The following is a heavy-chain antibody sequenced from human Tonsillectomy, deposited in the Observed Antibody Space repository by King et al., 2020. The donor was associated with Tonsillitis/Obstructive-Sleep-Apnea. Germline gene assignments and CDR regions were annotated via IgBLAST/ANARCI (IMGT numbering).Heavy chain of an antibody. CDR3: AHGAQYYYDSSGYYGYYFDY. CDR2: IYWDDDK. CDR1: GFSLSTSGVG. D-gene: IGHD3-22*01. J-gene: IGHJ4*02. V-gene: IGHV2-5*02. Sequence: ITLKESGPTLVKPTQTLTLTCTFSGFSLSTSGVGVGWIRQPPGKALEWLALIYWDDDKRYSPSLKSRLTITKDTSKNQVVLTITNMDPVDTATYYCAHGAQYYYDSSGYYGYYFDYWGQGTLVTVSS.